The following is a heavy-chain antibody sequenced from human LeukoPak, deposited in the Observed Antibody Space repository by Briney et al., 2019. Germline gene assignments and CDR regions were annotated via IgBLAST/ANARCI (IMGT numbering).Heavy chain of an antibody. CDR2: ISGSGGST. CDR3: AKLTSGSGSSALFDY. CDR1: GFTFSSYA. Sequence: GGSLRLSCAASGFTFSSYAMSWVRHAQGKGLEWVSAISGSGGSTYYADSVKGRFTISRDNSKNTLYLQMNSLRAEDTAVYYCAKLTSGSGSSALFDYWGQGTLVTVSS. J-gene: IGHJ4*02. D-gene: IGHD3-10*01. V-gene: IGHV3-23*01.